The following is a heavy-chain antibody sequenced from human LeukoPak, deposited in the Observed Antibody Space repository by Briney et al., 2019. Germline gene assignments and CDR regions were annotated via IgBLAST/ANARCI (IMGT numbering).Heavy chain of an antibody. D-gene: IGHD2-15*01. CDR1: GYTLTELS. J-gene: IGHJ3*02. CDR3: ATGCWRGGGCYSDWAFDI. Sequence: ASVKVSCKVSGYTLTELSMHWVRQGPGKGLEWMGRFDPEDGETIYAQRFQGRVTMTEDTSTDTAYMEVSSLRSEDTAVYYCATGCWRGGGCYSDWAFDIWGQGTRVTVSS. CDR2: FDPEDGET. V-gene: IGHV1-24*01.